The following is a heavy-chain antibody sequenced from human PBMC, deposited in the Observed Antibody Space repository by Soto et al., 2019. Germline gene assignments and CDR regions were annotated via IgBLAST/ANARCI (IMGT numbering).Heavy chain of an antibody. CDR1: GFTFSSYG. Sequence: QVQLVESGGGVVQPGRSLRLSCAASGFTFSSYGMHWVRQXPXKGLEWVAVISYDGSNKYYADSVKGRFTISRDNSKNTLXXQMNXLXAXDXAXXXXXXXXPXXGDYXXQGTLVTVSS. V-gene: IGHV3-30*03. CDR3: XXXXPXXGDY. J-gene: IGHJ4*02. CDR2: ISYDGSNK.